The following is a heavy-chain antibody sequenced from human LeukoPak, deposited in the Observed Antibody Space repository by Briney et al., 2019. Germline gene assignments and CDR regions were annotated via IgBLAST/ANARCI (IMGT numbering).Heavy chain of an antibody. D-gene: IGHD6-19*01. J-gene: IGHJ4*02. CDR2: INHSGST. CDR1: GGSFSGYY. V-gene: IGHV4-34*01. Sequence: SETLSLTCAVYGGSFSGYYWSWIRQPPGKGLEWIGEINHSGSTNYNPSLKSRVTISVDTSKNQFSLKLSSVTAADTAVYYCARGGWYGYYFDYWGQGTLVTVSS. CDR3: ARGGWYGYYFDY.